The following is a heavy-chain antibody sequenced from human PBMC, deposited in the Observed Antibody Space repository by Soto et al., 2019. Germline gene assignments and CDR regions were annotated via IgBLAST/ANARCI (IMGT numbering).Heavy chain of an antibody. D-gene: IGHD4-4*01. J-gene: IGHJ6*03. Sequence: EVQLVESGGGLVQPGGSLRLSCAASGFTFSSYWMSWVRQAPGKGLEWVANIKQDGSEKYYVDSVKGRFTISRDNAKNSLYLQMNSLRAEDTAVYYCARHRPAMTTVTTDYYYYYYMDVWGKGTTVTVSS. CDR3: ARHRPAMTTVTTDYYYYYYMDV. CDR2: IKQDGSEK. V-gene: IGHV3-7*01. CDR1: GFTFSSYW.